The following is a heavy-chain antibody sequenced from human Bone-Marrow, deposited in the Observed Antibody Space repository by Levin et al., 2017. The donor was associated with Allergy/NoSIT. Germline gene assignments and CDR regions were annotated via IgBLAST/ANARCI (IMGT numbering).Heavy chain of an antibody. CDR1: GFTFSSYA. CDR3: AKAATVTGYYFDY. CDR2: ISGSGGST. D-gene: IGHD4-17*01. Sequence: GESLKISCAASGFTFSSYAMSWVRQAPGKGLEWVSAISGSGGSTYYADSVKGRFTISRDNSKNTLYLQMNSLRAEDTAVYYCAKAATVTGYYFDYWGQGTLVTVSS. J-gene: IGHJ4*02. V-gene: IGHV3-23*01.